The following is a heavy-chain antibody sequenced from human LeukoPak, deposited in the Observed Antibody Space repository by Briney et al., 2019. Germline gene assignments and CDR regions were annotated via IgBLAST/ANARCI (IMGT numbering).Heavy chain of an antibody. J-gene: IGHJ6*02. D-gene: IGHD3-10*01. Sequence: ASVKVSCKASGYTFTSYDINWVRQATGQGLEWMGWMNPNNGNTGYAQKFQGRVTITRNTSISTAYIELSSTRSEDTAVYYCERLFYGSGTLYYYYYGMDVWGQGTTVTVSS. CDR3: ERLFYGSGTLYYYYYGMDV. CDR1: GYTFTSYD. CDR2: MNPNNGNT. V-gene: IGHV1-8*01.